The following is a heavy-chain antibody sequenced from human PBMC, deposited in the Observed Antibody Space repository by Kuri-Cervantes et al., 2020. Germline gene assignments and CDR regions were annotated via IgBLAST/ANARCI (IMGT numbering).Heavy chain of an antibody. Sequence: GESLKISCAASGFTFSSYWMHWVRQAPGKGLVWVSRINTVGSTTNYADSVKGRFTISRDNAKNTVSLQMNSLRAEDTAVYYCAKDYYPALYYYDSSGYYGALDYWGQGTLVTVSS. CDR2: INTVGSTT. V-gene: IGHV3-74*01. CDR3: AKDYYPALYYYDSSGYYGALDY. D-gene: IGHD3-22*01. J-gene: IGHJ4*02. CDR1: GFTFSSYW.